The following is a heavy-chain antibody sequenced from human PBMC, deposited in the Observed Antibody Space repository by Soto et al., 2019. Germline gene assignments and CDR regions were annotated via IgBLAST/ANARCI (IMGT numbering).Heavy chain of an antibody. D-gene: IGHD5-12*01. CDR2: IVPTVDTS. Sequence: QVQLVQSGAEVRQPASSVKVSCKTSGATFSSYAITWVRQAPGQGLEWMGGIVPTVDTSTYAQKFQGRVTITADKFTNTVYMELISLRSDDTAFYYCVRLVAIPGYPDNWGQGTLVTVSS. J-gene: IGHJ4*02. V-gene: IGHV1-69*14. CDR1: GATFSSYA. CDR3: VRLVAIPGYPDN.